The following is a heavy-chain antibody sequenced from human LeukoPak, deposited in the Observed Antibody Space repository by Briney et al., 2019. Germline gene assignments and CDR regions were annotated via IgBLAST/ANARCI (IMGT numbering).Heavy chain of an antibody. V-gene: IGHV3-30*02. J-gene: IGHJ4*02. CDR2: IRHHGMNE. CDR3: AKDRRDYGDYGLDY. CDR1: RFTFSSFG. D-gene: IGHD4-17*01. Sequence: GGSLRLSCAASRFTFSSFGMHWVRQTPTKGLEWVAFIRHHGMNESYVDSVNVRFTISRANSTHTLNLQINSLRVEDTTVYYCAKDRRDYGDYGLDYWGQGTLVTVSS.